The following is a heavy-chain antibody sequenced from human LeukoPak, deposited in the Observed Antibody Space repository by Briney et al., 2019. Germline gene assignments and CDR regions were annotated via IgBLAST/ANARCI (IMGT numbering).Heavy chain of an antibody. CDR2: TYYRSEWYN. Sequence: SQTLSLTCAISGDSVSSNSATWNWIRQSPSRGLEWLGRTYYRSEWYNDYAASVKSRITINPDTSKNQFSLQLNSVTPEDTAVYYCARESWDIEGYNWFDPWGQGTLVTVSS. V-gene: IGHV6-1*01. J-gene: IGHJ5*02. CDR3: ARESWDIEGYNWFDP. D-gene: IGHD2-15*01. CDR1: GDSVSSNSAT.